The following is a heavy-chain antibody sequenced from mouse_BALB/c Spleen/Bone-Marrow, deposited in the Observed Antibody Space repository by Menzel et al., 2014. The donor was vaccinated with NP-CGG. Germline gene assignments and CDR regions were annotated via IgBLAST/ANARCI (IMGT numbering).Heavy chain of an antibody. CDR1: GYTFTSYN. CDR3: AREDYGSGFAY. J-gene: IGHJ3*01. Sequence: VQLKESGPELVKPGASVKVSCKASGYTFTSYNMYWVKQSHGKSLEWIGRIDPYNGGTSYNQKFKGKATLTVDKSSSTAYMHLNSLTSEDSAVYYCAREDYGSGFAYWGQGTLVTVSA. V-gene: IGHV1S135*01. D-gene: IGHD1-1*01. CDR2: IDPYNGGT.